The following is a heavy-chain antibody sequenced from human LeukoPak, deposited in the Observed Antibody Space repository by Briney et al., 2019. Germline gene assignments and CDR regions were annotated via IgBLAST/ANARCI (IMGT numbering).Heavy chain of an antibody. Sequence: GRSLRLSCAASGFTFSSYGMHWVRQAPGKGLEWVAVIWYDGSNKYYADSVKGRFTISRDNSKNTLYLQMNSLRAEDTAVYYCASGRITMVRGGFDYWGQGTLVTVSS. CDR1: GFTFSSYG. J-gene: IGHJ4*02. CDR3: ASGRITMVRGGFDY. D-gene: IGHD3-10*01. CDR2: IWYDGSNK. V-gene: IGHV3-33*01.